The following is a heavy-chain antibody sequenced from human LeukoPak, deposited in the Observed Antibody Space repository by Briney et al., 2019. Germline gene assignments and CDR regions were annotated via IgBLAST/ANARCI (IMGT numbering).Heavy chain of an antibody. CDR1: GGSVSTNY. J-gene: IGHJ5*02. Sequence: SETLSLTCTVSGGSVSTNYWSWIRQPAGKGLEWIGRVSSSGGTYYNPSLKSRVTMSLDTSKNQFSLKLSSVTAADTAVYYCARADVVVVAATRRWNWFDPWGQGTLVTVSS. D-gene: IGHD2-15*01. V-gene: IGHV4-4*07. CDR3: ARADVVVVAATRRWNWFDP. CDR2: VSSSGGT.